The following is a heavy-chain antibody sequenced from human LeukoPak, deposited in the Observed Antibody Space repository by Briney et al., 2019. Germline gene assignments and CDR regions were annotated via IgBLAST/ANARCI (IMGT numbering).Heavy chain of an antibody. CDR3: ASAYTYVRLGDH. J-gene: IGHJ4*02. CDR1: GLSFSIYW. CDR2: TNLHGTAV. Sequence: GGSLRLSCAVSGLSFSIYWMHWVRPAPGKGLVWVARTNLHGTAVDYADPVKGRFTISRDNSKNMLFLQMNSLRVEDTAVYYCASAYTYVRLGDHWGQGTLVIVSP. D-gene: IGHD3-10*02. V-gene: IGHV3-74*01.